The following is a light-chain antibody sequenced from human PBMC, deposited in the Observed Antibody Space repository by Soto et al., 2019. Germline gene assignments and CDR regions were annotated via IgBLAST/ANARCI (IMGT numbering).Light chain of an antibody. V-gene: IGLV2-14*01. CDR2: EVS. CDR1: SSDVGGYNY. J-gene: IGLJ1*01. Sequence: QSVLTQPASVSGSPGQSITISCTGTSSDVGGYNYVSWYQQQSGKAPKLMIHEVSNRPSGVSNRFSGSKSGNTASLTISGLQAEDEADYYCSSYTSSRAYVFGSGTK. CDR3: SSYTSSRAYV.